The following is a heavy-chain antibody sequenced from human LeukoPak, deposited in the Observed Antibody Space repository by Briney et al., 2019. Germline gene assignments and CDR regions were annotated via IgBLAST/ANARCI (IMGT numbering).Heavy chain of an antibody. CDR1: GFTFSSYG. J-gene: IGHJ4*02. V-gene: IGHV3-30*18. Sequence: TGGSLRLSCAASGFTFSSYGMHWVRQAPGMGLEWVVLISYDGTNKYYADSVRGRFTISRDNSKNTLYLQMNSLRTEDTAVYYCAKDYFGSGNYPYYFDYWGQGTLVTVSS. CDR3: AKDYFGSGNYPYYFDY. CDR2: ISYDGTNK. D-gene: IGHD3-10*01.